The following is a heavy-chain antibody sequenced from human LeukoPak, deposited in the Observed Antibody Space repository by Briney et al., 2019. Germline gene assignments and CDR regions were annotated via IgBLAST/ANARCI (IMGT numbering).Heavy chain of an antibody. Sequence: PGGSLRLSCAASGFTFSPYWMSWVRQAPGKWLEWVANIKQDGSEKYYVDSVKGRFTISRDNAKKSLYLQMNSLRAEDTAVYYCARDGRGYTYGNDYWGQGTLFTVSS. D-gene: IGHD5-18*01. CDR3: ARDGRGYTYGNDY. CDR1: GFTFSPYW. V-gene: IGHV3-7*03. CDR2: IKQDGSEK. J-gene: IGHJ4*02.